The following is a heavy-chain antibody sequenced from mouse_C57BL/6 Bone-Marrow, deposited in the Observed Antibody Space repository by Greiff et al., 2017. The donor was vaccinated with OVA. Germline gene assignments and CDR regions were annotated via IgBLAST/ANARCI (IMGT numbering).Heavy chain of an antibody. J-gene: IGHJ1*03. V-gene: IGHV1-55*01. CDR1: GYTFTSYW. CDR3: AKGYDYDYWYFDV. Sequence: QVHVKQPGAELVKPGASVKMSCKASGYTFTSYWITWVKQRPGQGLEWIGDIYPGSGSTNYHEQFKSKATLTVDTSSSTAYMQLSSLTSEDAAVYYCAKGYDYDYWYFDVWGTGTTVTVSS. D-gene: IGHD2-4*01. CDR2: IYPGSGST.